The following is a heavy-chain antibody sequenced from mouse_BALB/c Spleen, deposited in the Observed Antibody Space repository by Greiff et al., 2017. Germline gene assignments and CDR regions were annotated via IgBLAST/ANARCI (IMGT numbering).Heavy chain of an antibody. CDR3: ARDLYYYGRGFAY. CDR2: ISDGGSYT. V-gene: IGHV5-4*02. Sequence: EVKLVESGGGLVKPGGSLKLSCAASGFTFSDYYMYWVRQTPEKRLEWVATISDGGSYTYYPDSVKGRFTISRDNAKNNLYLQMSSLKSEDTAMYYCARDLYYYGRGFAYWGQGTLVTVSA. J-gene: IGHJ3*01. D-gene: IGHD1-1*01. CDR1: GFTFSDYY.